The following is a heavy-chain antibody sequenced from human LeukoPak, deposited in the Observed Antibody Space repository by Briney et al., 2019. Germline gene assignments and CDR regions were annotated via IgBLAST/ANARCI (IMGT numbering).Heavy chain of an antibody. CDR3: ARFKRAGGWSYFDY. V-gene: IGHV4-59*01. CDR1: GGSISSYY. J-gene: IGHJ4*02. CDR2: IYYSGNT. D-gene: IGHD6-19*01. Sequence: PSETLSLTCTVSGGSISSYYWSWIRQPPGKGLEWIGYIYYSGNTNYNPSLKSRVTISVDTSNNQFSLKLSSVTAADTAVYYCARFKRAGGWSYFDYWGQGTLVTVSS.